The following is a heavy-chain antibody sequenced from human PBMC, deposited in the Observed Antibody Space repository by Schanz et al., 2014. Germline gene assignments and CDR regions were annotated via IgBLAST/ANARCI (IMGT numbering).Heavy chain of an antibody. CDR3: ARENLNWEAFDI. V-gene: IGHV3-48*04. CDR1: RFTFSNYA. D-gene: IGHD7-27*01. J-gene: IGHJ3*02. CDR2: ISRDGTTS. Sequence: EVQLVESGGGLVQPGGSLRLSCAASRFTFSNYAMSWVRQAPGKGLEWLSYISRDGTTSYYADSVKGRFTISRDNAKNSLYLEMTSLRGEDTAVYYCARENLNWEAFDIWGQGTMVTVSS.